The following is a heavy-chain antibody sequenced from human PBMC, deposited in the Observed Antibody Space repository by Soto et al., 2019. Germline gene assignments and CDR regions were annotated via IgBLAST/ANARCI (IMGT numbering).Heavy chain of an antibody. CDR1: GFSFSSYA. CDR2: ISGGGDST. J-gene: IGHJ6*02. V-gene: IGHV3-23*01. CDR3: AKNRGGVRGVTYHHYYYGMDV. Sequence: EVQLLESGGGLVQPGGSLRLSCAASGFSFSSYAMSWVRQAPGKGLEWVSSISGGGDSTYYADSVKGRFSFSRDNFKNTLDLQMNSLRAEDTAVYYCAKNRGGVRGVTYHHYYYGMDVWGQGTTVTVSS. D-gene: IGHD3-10*01.